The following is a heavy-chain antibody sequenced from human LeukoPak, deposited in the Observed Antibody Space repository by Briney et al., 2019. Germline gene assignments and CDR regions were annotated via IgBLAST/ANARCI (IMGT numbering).Heavy chain of an antibody. V-gene: IGHV3-53*01. J-gene: IGHJ4*02. CDR2: IYSGGST. D-gene: IGHD4-17*01. CDR1: RFTVSSNY. Sequence: GGSLRLSCAASRFTVSSNYMSWVRQAPGKGLEWVSVIYSGGSTYYADSVKGRFTISRDNSKNTLYLQMNSLRAEDTAVYYCARAHDYGDYGLGAIDYWGQGTLVTVSS. CDR3: ARAHDYGDYGLGAIDY.